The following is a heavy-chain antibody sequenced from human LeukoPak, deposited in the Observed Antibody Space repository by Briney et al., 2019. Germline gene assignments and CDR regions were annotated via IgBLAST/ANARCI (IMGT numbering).Heavy chain of an antibody. CDR3: AREHGSGGWRVYFDY. Sequence: SETLSLTCTVSGGSISSGSYYWSWIRQPAGKGLEGIGRIYTSGSTNYNPSLKSRVTISVDTSKNQFSLKLSSVTGAETAVYYCAREHGSGGWRVYFDYWGQGTLVTVSS. D-gene: IGHD3-10*01. CDR1: GGSISSGSYY. J-gene: IGHJ4*02. V-gene: IGHV4-61*02. CDR2: IYTSGST.